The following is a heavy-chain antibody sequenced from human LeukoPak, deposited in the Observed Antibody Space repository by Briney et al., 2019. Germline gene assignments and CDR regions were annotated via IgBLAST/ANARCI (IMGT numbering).Heavy chain of an antibody. J-gene: IGHJ6*03. V-gene: IGHV4-34*01. CDR3: ARGRGRTSYGSGSYYNSPSPYMDV. CDR2: INHSGST. CDR1: GGSFSGYY. D-gene: IGHD3-10*01. Sequence: SETLSLTCAVYGGSFSGYYWSWIRQPPGKGLEWIAEINHSGSTNYNPSLKSRVTISVDTSKNQFSLKLSSVTAADTAVYYCARGRGRTSYGSGSYYNSPSPYMDVWGKGTTVTVSS.